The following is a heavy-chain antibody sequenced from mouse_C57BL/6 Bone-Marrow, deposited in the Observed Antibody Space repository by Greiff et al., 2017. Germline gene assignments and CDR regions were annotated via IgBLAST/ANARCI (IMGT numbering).Heavy chain of an antibody. CDR3: ARGDYYGYDGDASYWYFDV. CDR1: GYTFTSYG. D-gene: IGHD2-2*01. CDR2: IYPRSGNT. Sequence: QVQLKQSGAELARPGASVKLSCKASGYTFTSYGISWVKQRTGQGLECIGEIYPRSGNTYYNEKFKGKATLTADKSSSTAYMELRSLTSEDAAVYFCARGDYYGYDGDASYWYFDVWGTGTTVTVSS. V-gene: IGHV1-81*01. J-gene: IGHJ1*03.